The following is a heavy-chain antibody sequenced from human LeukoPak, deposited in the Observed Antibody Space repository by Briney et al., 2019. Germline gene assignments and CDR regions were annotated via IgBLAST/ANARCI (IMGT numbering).Heavy chain of an antibody. D-gene: IGHD3-16*01. V-gene: IGHV1-69*06. Sequence: ASVKVSCKASGGTFSSYAISWVRQAPGQGLEWMGGIIPIFGTANYAQKFQGRVTITADKSTSTAYMELSSLRSEDTAVYYCARAWSPGDHYFDYWGQGTLVTVSS. CDR2: IIPIFGTA. CDR1: GGTFSSYA. J-gene: IGHJ4*02. CDR3: ARAWSPGDHYFDY.